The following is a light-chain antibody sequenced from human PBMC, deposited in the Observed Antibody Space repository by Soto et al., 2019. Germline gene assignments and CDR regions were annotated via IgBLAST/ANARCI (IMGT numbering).Light chain of an antibody. CDR2: TAS. V-gene: IGKV1-39*01. Sequence: DIRMTQSPSSLSASVGDTVTITCRASQGISAYLSWFQHKPGEAPKLLIYTASSLQGGVPLRFSGAGSRTDFSLTISGLQPEDSATYYCQQTYTFPWTCGQGTRVDIK. J-gene: IGKJ1*01. CDR3: QQTYTFPWT. CDR1: QGISAY.